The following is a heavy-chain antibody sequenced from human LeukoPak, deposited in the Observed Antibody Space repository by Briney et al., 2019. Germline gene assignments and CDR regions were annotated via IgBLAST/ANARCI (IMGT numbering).Heavy chain of an antibody. V-gene: IGHV3-30*03. J-gene: IGHJ6*02. CDR2: ISYDGSNK. CDR3: ARERTRDGMDV. CDR1: GFTFSSYG. Sequence: GSLRLSCAASGFTFSSYGMHWVRQAPGKGLEWVAVISYDGSNKYYADSVKGRFTISRDNSKNTLYLQMNSLRAEDTAVYYCARERTRDGMDVWGQGTTVTVSS.